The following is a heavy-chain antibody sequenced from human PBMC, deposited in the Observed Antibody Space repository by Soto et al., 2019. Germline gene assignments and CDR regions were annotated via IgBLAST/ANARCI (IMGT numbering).Heavy chain of an antibody. CDR3: AHSQVTWHPYWYFDL. D-gene: IGHD2-21*02. CDR2: IYWDDDK. V-gene: IGHV2-5*02. CDR1: GFSLSTSGVG. J-gene: IGHJ2*01. Sequence: QITLKESGPTLVKPTQTLTLTCTFSGFSLSTSGVGVGWVRQPPGKALEWLALIYWDDDKRYSPSLKSRLTITKDPSKNQAVLTMTNMDPVDTATSYCAHSQVTWHPYWYFDLWGRGTLVTVSS.